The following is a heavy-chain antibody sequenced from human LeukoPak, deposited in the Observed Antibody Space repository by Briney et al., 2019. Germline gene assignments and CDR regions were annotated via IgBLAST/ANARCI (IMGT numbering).Heavy chain of an antibody. Sequence: SVKVSCKASGGTFSSYAISWVRQAPGQGLEWMGGIIPIFATANYAQKFQGRVTITADESTSTAYMELSSLKSEDTAVYYCARGPITTRSHFDYWGQGTLVTVSS. CDR2: IIPIFATA. CDR3: ARGPITTRSHFDY. CDR1: GGTFSSYA. V-gene: IGHV1-69*13. D-gene: IGHD3-22*01. J-gene: IGHJ4*02.